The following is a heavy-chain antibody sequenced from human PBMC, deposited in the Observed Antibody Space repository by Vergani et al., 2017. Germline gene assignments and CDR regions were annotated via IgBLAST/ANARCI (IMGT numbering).Heavy chain of an antibody. CDR1: GGSFSGYY. CDR3: ARSLFKYYYGSGTWFDP. J-gene: IGHJ5*02. Sequence: QVQLQQWGAGLLKPSETLSLTCAVYGGSFSGYYWSWIRQPPGKGLEWIGEINHSGSTNYNPSLKSRVTISVDTSKNQFSLKLSSVTAADTAVYYCARSLFKYYYGSGTWFDPWGQGTLVTVSS. D-gene: IGHD3-10*01. V-gene: IGHV4-34*01. CDR2: INHSGST.